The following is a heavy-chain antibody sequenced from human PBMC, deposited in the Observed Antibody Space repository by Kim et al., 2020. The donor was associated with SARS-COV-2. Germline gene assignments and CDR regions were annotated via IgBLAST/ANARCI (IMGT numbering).Heavy chain of an antibody. CDR1: GGSISSSGFY. V-gene: IGHV4-39*01. CDR2: TYYDGST. D-gene: IGHD3-22*01. CDR3: ARQSYSSRGFYYRLDP. Sequence: SETLSLTCAVLGGSISSSGFYWGWIRQPPGKGLEWIVSTYYDGSTYYNPPLKSRAIVSVDTSKNRFSLKLSSVTAADTAVYYCARQSYSSRGFYYRLDPWGHGTLVTVSS. J-gene: IGHJ5*02.